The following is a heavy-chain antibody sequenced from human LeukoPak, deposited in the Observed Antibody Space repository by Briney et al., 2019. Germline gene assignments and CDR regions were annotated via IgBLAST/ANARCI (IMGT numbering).Heavy chain of an antibody. D-gene: IGHD7-27*01. Sequence: PGGSLRLSCAASGFTFSEYWMSWVRQAPGKGLEWLANIHEEGSGKHYVDSVKGRFTISRDNAKNSLYLQMNSLRAEDTAVYYCARDLWGPPDTPNFDYWGQGTLVTVSS. V-gene: IGHV3-7*01. CDR2: IHEEGSGK. CDR1: GFTFSEYW. J-gene: IGHJ4*02. CDR3: ARDLWGPPDTPNFDY.